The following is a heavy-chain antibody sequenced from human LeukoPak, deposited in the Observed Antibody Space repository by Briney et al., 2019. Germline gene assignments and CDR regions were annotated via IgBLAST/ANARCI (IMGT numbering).Heavy chain of an antibody. CDR1: GFTFSSYS. V-gene: IGHV3-21*01. CDR3: ARDRATTDYYYGMDV. J-gene: IGHJ6*02. D-gene: IGHD4-17*01. CDR2: ISSSSSYI. Sequence: PGGSLRLSCAASGFTFSSYSMNWVRQAPGKGLEWVSSISSSSSYIYSADSVKGRFTISRDNAKNSLYLQMNSLRAEDTAVYYCARDRATTDYYYGMDVWGQGTTVTVSS.